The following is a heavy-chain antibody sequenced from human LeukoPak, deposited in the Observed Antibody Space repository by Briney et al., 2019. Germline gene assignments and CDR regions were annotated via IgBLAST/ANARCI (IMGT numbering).Heavy chain of an antibody. Sequence: PGGSLRLSCAASGFTFSSYSMNWVRQAPGKGLEWVSSISSSSSYIYYAYSVKGRFTISRDNAKNSLYLQMNSLRAEVTAVYYGARIVLNAFDIWGQGTMVTVSS. CDR2: ISSSSSYI. J-gene: IGHJ3*02. D-gene: IGHD2/OR15-2a*01. CDR1: GFTFSSYS. CDR3: ARIVLNAFDI. V-gene: IGHV3-21*01.